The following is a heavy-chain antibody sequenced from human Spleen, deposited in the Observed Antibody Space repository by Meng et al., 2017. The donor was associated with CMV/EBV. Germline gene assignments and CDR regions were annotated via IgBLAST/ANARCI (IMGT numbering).Heavy chain of an antibody. D-gene: IGHD1-26*01. J-gene: IGHJ3*02. CDR3: VGGSPRDGFEI. CDR2: ISGSSTYT. Sequence: GGSLRLSCAASGFDFSNHIMNWVRQAPGKGLEWVSSISGSSTYTQYADSVKGRFTISRDNARNSLYLQMNRLRAEDTAVYYCVGGSPRDGFEIWGQGTMVTVSS. CDR1: GFDFSNHI. V-gene: IGHV3-21*01.